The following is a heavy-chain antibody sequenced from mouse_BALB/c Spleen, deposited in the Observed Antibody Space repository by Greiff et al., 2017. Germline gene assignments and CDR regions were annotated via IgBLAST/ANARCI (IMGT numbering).Heavy chain of an antibody. J-gene: IGHJ2*01. CDR2: ISSGGSYT. V-gene: IGHV5-9-4*01. CDR3: ARAITTVVATPYYFDY. CDR1: GFTFSSYA. D-gene: IGHD1-1*01. Sequence: EVKLVESGGGLVKPGGSLKLSCAASGFTFSSYAMSWVRQSPEKRLEWVAEISSGGSYTYYPDTVTGRFTISRDNAKNTLYLEMSSLRSEDTAMYYCARAITTVVATPYYFDYWGQGTTLTVSS.